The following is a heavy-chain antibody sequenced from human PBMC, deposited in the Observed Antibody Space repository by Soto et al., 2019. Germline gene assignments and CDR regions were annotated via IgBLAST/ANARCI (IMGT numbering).Heavy chain of an antibody. D-gene: IGHD4-17*01. CDR2: IYHSGST. Sequence: SETLSLTCAVSGGSISSSNWWRWVRQPPGKGLEWIGEIYHSGSTNYNPSLKSRVTISVDKSKNQFSLKLSSVTAADTAVYYCARFMTTVTNLAFDIWGQGTMVTVS. J-gene: IGHJ3*02. V-gene: IGHV4-4*02. CDR3: ARFMTTVTNLAFDI. CDR1: GGSISSSNW.